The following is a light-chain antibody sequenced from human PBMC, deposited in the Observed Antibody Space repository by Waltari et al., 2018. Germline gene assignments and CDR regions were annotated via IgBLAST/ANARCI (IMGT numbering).Light chain of an antibody. CDR3: SSYTGGSTLLV. Sequence: QSALTQPASVSGSPGQSIPISCTGTTSDLGNHDYLSWYQQHPVKAPKLLIYEGTNRPSGVSTRFSGSKSGSTASLTISGLQADDEAHYYCSSYTGGSTLLVFGGGTDLTVL. J-gene: IGLJ2*01. CDR2: EGT. V-gene: IGLV2-14*01. CDR1: TSDLGNHDY.